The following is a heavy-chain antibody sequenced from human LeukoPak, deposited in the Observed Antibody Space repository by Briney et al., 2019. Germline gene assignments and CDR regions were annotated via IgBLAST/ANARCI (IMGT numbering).Heavy chain of an antibody. Sequence: HVSSVKVSFKASGYTFTCYYLHWVRQAPGQGLEGMGWINPNSGGTNYAQKFQGRVTMTRDTSISTDYMELRRLRSDDTAVYYCARGHRYGFLSGDHYYYYMDVWGKGTSVTISS. D-gene: IGHD5-18*01. CDR2: INPNSGGT. V-gene: IGHV1-2*02. CDR1: GYTFTCYY. CDR3: ARGHRYGFLSGDHYYYYMDV. J-gene: IGHJ6*03.